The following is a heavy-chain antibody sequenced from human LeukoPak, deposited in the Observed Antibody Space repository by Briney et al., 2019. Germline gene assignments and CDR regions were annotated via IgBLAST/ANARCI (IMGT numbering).Heavy chain of an antibody. CDR1: GFTFSSYA. J-gene: IGHJ4*02. CDR2: ISFDGSHK. V-gene: IGHV3-30*18. D-gene: IGHD1-1*01. CDR3: AKDQGTGNMYY. Sequence: GRSLRLSCAASGFTFSSYATHWVRQAPGKGLEWVVVISFDGSHKYYADSVKGRFTISRDDSKNTLYLQMNSLRPDDTAVYYCAKDQGTGNMYYWGQGTLVTVSS.